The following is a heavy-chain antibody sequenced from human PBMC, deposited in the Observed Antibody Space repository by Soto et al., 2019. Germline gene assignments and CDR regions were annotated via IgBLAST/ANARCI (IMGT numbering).Heavy chain of an antibody. D-gene: IGHD5-12*01. V-gene: IGHV5-10-1*01. Sequence: PGETLTRSCKGSGYSVTSYWISWVRQMPGKGLEWMGRIDPSDSYTNYSPSFQGHVTISADKSISTAYLQWSSLKASDTAMYYCARLGLGVVANLDYWGQGTLVTVSS. CDR1: GYSVTSYW. J-gene: IGHJ4*02. CDR3: ARLGLGVVANLDY. CDR2: IDPSDSYT.